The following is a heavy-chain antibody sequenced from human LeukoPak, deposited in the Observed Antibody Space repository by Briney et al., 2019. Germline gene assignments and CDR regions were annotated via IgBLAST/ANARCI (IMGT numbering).Heavy chain of an antibody. CDR2: IYHSGST. Sequence: SETLSLTCTVSGYSISSGYYWGWIRQPPGKGLEWIGSIYHSGSTYYNPSLKSRVTISVDTSKNQFSLKLSSVTAADTAVYYCARDLRGWFDPWGQGTLVTVSS. CDR1: GYSISSGYY. J-gene: IGHJ5*02. V-gene: IGHV4-38-2*02. CDR3: ARDLRGWFDP.